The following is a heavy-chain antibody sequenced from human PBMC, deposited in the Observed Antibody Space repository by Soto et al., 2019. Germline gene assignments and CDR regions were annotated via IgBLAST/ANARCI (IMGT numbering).Heavy chain of an antibody. D-gene: IGHD6-13*01. J-gene: IGHJ4*02. CDR2: ISAYNGNT. Sequence: QVQLVQSGAEVKKPGASVTVSCKASGYTFTSYGISWVRQAPGQGLEWMGWISAYNGNTNYAQKLQGRVTMTTDTSTSTADMELRSLRSDDTAVYYCASGMPGIAAAMMAEFDYWGQGTLVTVSS. CDR3: ASGMPGIAAAMMAEFDY. V-gene: IGHV1-18*01. CDR1: GYTFTSYG.